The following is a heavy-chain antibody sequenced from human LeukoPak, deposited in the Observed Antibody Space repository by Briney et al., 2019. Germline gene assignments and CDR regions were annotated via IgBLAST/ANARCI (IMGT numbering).Heavy chain of an antibody. D-gene: IGHD7-27*01. V-gene: IGHV3-53*01. Sequence: GGSLRLSCAASGFAVITSFMSWVRQAPGKGLEWVSVIYNDGTTYYADSVKGRFTISRDNPKNTLYLQMNTLRAEDTAVYYCTKTGGPWDWGQGTQVTVSS. CDR3: TKTGGPWD. CDR1: GFAVITSF. J-gene: IGHJ4*02. CDR2: IYNDGTT.